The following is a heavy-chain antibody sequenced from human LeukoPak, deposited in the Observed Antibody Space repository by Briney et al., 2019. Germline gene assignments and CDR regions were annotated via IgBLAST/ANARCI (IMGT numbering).Heavy chain of an antibody. J-gene: IGHJ4*02. CDR1: GGSFSGYY. D-gene: IGHD3-22*01. CDR2: INHSGST. Sequence: SETLSLTCAVYGGSFSGYYWSWTRQPPGKGLEWIGEINHSGSTNYNPSLKSRVTISVDTSKNQFSLKLSSVTAADTAVYYCAREGSGYWIRLDYWGQGTLVTVSS. CDR3: AREGSGYWIRLDY. V-gene: IGHV4-34*01.